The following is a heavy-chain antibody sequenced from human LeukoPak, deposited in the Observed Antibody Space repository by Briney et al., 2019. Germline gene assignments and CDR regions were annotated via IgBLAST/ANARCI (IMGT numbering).Heavy chain of an antibody. V-gene: IGHV1-2*06. CDR2: INPNSGGT. CDR3: ARVSWRGDSSWPLDY. J-gene: IGHJ4*02. CDR1: GYIFTGYY. D-gene: IGHD6-13*01. Sequence: GASVKVSCKASGYIFTGYYMHWVRQAPGQGLEWMGRINPNSGGTNYAQKFQGRVTMTRDTSISTAYMELSRLRSDDTAVYYCARVSWRGDSSWPLDYWGQGTLVTVSS.